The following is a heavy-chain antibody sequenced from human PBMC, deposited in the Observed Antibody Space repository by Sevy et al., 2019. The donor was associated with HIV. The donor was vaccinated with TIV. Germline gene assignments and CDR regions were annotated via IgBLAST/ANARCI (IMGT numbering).Heavy chain of an antibody. V-gene: IGHV4-39*01. D-gene: IGHD6-13*01. J-gene: IGHJ3*02. CDR2: IYYSGRT. CDR3: ARQRGSSWYVAFDI. Sequence: SETLSLTCTVSGGSISSSSYCWGWIRQPPGKGLEWIGSIYYSGRTYYNPSLKSRVTISVDTSKNQFSLKLSSVTAADTAVYYCARQRGSSWYVAFDIWGQGTMVTVSS. CDR1: GGSISSSSYC.